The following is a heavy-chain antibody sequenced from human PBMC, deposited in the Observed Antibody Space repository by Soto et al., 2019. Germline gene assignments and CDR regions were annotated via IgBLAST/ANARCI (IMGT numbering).Heavy chain of an antibody. CDR3: ARLPSAYYYDSSGYQGDFDY. V-gene: IGHV3-74*01. Sequence: WGSLRLSCAASGFTFSSYWMHWVRQAPGKGLVWVSRINSDGSSTSYVDSVKGRFTISRDNAKNTLYLQMNSLRAEDTAVYYCARLPSAYYYDSSGYQGDFDYWGQGTLVTVSS. D-gene: IGHD3-22*01. CDR2: INSDGSST. CDR1: GFTFSSYW. J-gene: IGHJ4*02.